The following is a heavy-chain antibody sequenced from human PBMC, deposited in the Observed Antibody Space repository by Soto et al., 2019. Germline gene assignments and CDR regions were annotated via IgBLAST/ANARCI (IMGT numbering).Heavy chain of an antibody. CDR3: ARVAYDYVWGSYRFRTRNWCDP. CDR2: INHSGST. Sequence: QVQLQQWGAGLLKPSETLSLTCAVYGGSFSGYYWSWIRQPPGKGLEWIGEINHSGSTNYNPSLKSRVTISVDTSKNQFSLKLSSVTAADTAVYYCARVAYDYVWGSYRFRTRNWCDPWGQGTLVTVSS. V-gene: IGHV4-34*01. CDR1: GGSFSGYY. D-gene: IGHD3-16*02. J-gene: IGHJ5*02.